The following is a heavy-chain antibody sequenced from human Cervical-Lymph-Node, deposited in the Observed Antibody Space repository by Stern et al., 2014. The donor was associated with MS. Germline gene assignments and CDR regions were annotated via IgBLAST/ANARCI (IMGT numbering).Heavy chain of an antibody. CDR2: IWYDGTKK. CDR1: GFTFSSYG. CDR3: VRDRTYKPYYFDY. D-gene: IGHD1-14*01. V-gene: IGHV3-33*01. Sequence: QVQLVESGGGVVQPGTSLRLACAASGFTFSSYGIHWVRQAPGKGLEWVAAIWYDGTKKYYAESMKGRFAISRDNSKNTVFLQMDSLRADDTAIYYCVRDRTYKPYYFDYWGQGTLVTVSS. J-gene: IGHJ4*02.